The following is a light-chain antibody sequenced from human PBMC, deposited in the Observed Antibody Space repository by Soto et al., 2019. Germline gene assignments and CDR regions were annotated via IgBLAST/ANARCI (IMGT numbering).Light chain of an antibody. J-gene: IGKJ1*01. V-gene: IGKV3-15*01. CDR2: GAS. CDR1: QSITTN. Sequence: DIVMTHSPATLSVSPGERSTLSCRASQSITTNLAWYQQKPGQAPRLLIYGASTRATGIPARFSGSGSGTEFTLTISSLQSEDFAVYYCQQYNNWPPWTFGQATKVDIK. CDR3: QQYNNWPPWT.